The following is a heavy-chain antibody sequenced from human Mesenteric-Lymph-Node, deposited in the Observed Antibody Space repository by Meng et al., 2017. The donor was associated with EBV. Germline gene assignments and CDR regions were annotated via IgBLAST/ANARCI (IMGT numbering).Heavy chain of an antibody. CDR2: VIPIFGTA. Sequence: QVLVGLLWAVVQKPGSAVKVSGTDSRGTFTSYAFRWVRQAPGQGLEWMGGVIPIFGTAKYAKKFQGRVTITADKSTTTAYMDLSNLRSEDTAVYYCARDSGAIAAAGNFDYWGQGTLVTVSS. D-gene: IGHD6-13*01. J-gene: IGHJ4*02. CDR3: ARDSGAIAAAGNFDY. V-gene: IGHV1-69*06. CDR1: RGTFTSYA.